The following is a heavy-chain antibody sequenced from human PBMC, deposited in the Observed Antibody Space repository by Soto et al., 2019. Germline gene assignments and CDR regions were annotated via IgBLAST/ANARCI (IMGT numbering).Heavy chain of an antibody. CDR3: ARGSHSTTWYGGQFDY. D-gene: IGHD6-13*01. CDR2: VSSSSTYI. CDR1: GFTFSSYT. V-gene: IGHV3-21*01. J-gene: IGHJ4*02. Sequence: PGGSLRLSCAASGFTFSSYTMNWVRQAPGKGLEWVSSVSSSSTYIYYADSVKGRFTISRDNAKNSLYLQMNSLRAEDTAIYYCARGSHSTTWYGGQFDYWGQGTLVTVS.